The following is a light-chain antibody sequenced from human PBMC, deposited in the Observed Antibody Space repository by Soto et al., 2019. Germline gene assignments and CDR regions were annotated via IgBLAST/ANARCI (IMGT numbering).Light chain of an antibody. Sequence: EIVMTQSPATLSVFPGERATLSCRASQSISSNFAWYQHKPGQPPRLLPYSATTRASATPARFSGNGSGTEFTLTISSLQSEDFAVYYCQQYETWPPLTFGGGTKVEIK. CDR2: SAT. V-gene: IGKV3-15*01. J-gene: IGKJ4*01. CDR1: QSISSN. CDR3: QQYETWPPLT.